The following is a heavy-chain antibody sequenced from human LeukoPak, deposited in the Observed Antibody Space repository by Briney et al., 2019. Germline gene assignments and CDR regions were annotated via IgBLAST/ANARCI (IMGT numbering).Heavy chain of an antibody. V-gene: IGHV1-18*01. CDR2: ISAYNGNT. Sequence: ASVKVSCKASGYTFTSYGISWVRQAPGQGLEWMGWISAYNGNTNYAQKLQGRVTMTTDTSTSTAYMELRSLRSDDTAVYYCARSRCYDYDSSGYYVSRCIVGASVDYWGQGTLVTVSS. CDR1: GYTFTSYG. CDR3: ARSRCYDYDSSGYYVSRCIVGASVDY. J-gene: IGHJ4*02. D-gene: IGHD3-22*01.